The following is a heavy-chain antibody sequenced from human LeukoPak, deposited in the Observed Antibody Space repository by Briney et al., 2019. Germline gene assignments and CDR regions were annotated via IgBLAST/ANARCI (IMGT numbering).Heavy chain of an antibody. CDR1: GGSISNYY. V-gene: IGHV4-59*08. CDR2: IYNSGST. Sequence: PSETLSLTCTVSGGSISNYYWNWIRQPPGKGLEWIGYIYNSGSTYYSPSLKSRVTISVDTAKNQFSLKLSSVTAADTAVYYCARQTQSPLNWFDPWGQGTLVTVSS. CDR3: ARQTQSPLNWFDP. J-gene: IGHJ5*02.